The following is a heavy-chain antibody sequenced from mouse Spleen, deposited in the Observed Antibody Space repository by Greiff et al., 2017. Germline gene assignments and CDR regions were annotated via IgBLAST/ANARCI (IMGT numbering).Heavy chain of an antibody. V-gene: IGHV5-6*01. J-gene: IGHJ1*03. D-gene: IGHD1-1*01. CDR2: ISSGGSYT. CDR1: GFTFSSYG. Sequence: EVHLVESGGDLVKPGGSLKLSCAASGFTFSSYGMSWVRQTPDKRLEWVATISSGGSYTYYPDSVKGRFTISRDNAKNTLYLQMSSLKSEDTAMYYCATYGSSLYWYFDVWGTGTTVTVSS. CDR3: ATYGSSLYWYFDV.